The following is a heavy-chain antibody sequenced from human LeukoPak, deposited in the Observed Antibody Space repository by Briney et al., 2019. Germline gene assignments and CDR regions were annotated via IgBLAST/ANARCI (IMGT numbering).Heavy chain of an antibody. J-gene: IGHJ4*02. CDR1: GFTFSSYA. CDR2: IRGSGGST. D-gene: IGHD3-10*01. V-gene: IGHV3-23*01. CDR3: AKDLYGSGSQGDY. Sequence: GGSLRLSCAASGFTFSSYAMSWVRQAPGKGLEWVSAIRGSGGSTYYADSVKGRFTISRDNSKNTLYLQMNSLRAEDTAVYYCAKDLYGSGSQGDYWGQGTLVTVSS.